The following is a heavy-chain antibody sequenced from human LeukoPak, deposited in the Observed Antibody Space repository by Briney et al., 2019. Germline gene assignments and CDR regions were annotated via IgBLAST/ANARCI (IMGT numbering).Heavy chain of an antibody. CDR2: INPNSGGT. CDR3: SRGLINGHDFDY. V-gene: IGHV1-2*04. D-gene: IGHD2-8*01. Sequence: ASVKVSCKASGYIFTGYYMHWVRQVPGQGLEWMGWINPNSGGTNYARKFQGWVTMTRDTSISTAYMDLNRLTSDDTAVYCCSRGLINGHDFDYWGQGTVVTVSS. J-gene: IGHJ4*02. CDR1: GYIFTGYY.